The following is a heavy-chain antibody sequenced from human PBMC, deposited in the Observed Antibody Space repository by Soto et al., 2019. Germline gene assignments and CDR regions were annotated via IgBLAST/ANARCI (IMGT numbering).Heavy chain of an antibody. CDR1: GFTLTSYS. J-gene: IGHJ6*04. Sequence: GGSLRLSCAASGFTLTSYSMNWVRQAPGKGLEWVSSISSSSSHIYYADSVKGRFTISRDNARNALYLEMNSLRAEDTAVYYCVRERGLSSYYGMDVWGEGTTVTVSS. CDR3: VRERGLSSYYGMDV. V-gene: IGHV3-21*01. CDR2: ISSSSSHI. D-gene: IGHD3-10*01.